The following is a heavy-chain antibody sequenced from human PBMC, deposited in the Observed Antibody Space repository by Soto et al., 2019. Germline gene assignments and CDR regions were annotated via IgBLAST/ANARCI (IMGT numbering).Heavy chain of an antibody. CDR2: IDPSDSYT. Sequence: GESLKISCQGSGYSFTSYSRNWVRQMPGKGLEWMGRIDPSDSYTNYSPSFQGHVTISADKSISTAYLQSSSLKASDTAMYYRARPWGRGAHGMDVWGQGTTVTVSS. D-gene: IGHD3-16*01. J-gene: IGHJ6*02. V-gene: IGHV5-10-1*01. CDR3: ARPWGRGAHGMDV. CDR1: GYSFTSYS.